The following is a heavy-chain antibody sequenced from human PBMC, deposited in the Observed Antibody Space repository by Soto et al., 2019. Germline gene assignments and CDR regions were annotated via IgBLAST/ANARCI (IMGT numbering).Heavy chain of an antibody. CDR1: GYTFTSYG. CDR3: ARPRYCSSTSCPNWFDP. J-gene: IGHJ5*02. CDR2: ISAYNGNT. Sequence: ASVKVSCKASGYTFTSYGISWVRQAPGQGLEWMGWISAYNGNTNYAQKLQGRVTMTTDTSTSTAYMELRSLRSDDTAVYYCARPRYCSSTSCPNWFDPWGQGTLVTVSS. D-gene: IGHD2-2*01. V-gene: IGHV1-18*01.